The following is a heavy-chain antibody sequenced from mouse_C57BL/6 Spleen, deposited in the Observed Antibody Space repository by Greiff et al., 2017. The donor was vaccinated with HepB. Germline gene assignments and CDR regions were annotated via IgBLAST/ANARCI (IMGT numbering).Heavy chain of an antibody. Sequence: EVNVVESGGGLVKPGGSLKLSCAASGFTFSDYGMHWVRQAPEKGLEWVAYISSGSSTIYYADTVKGRFTISRDNAKNTLFLQMTSLRSEDTAMYYCARTNWAPMDYWGQGTSVTVSS. V-gene: IGHV5-17*01. D-gene: IGHD4-1*01. CDR2: ISSGSSTI. CDR3: ARTNWAPMDY. J-gene: IGHJ4*01. CDR1: GFTFSDYG.